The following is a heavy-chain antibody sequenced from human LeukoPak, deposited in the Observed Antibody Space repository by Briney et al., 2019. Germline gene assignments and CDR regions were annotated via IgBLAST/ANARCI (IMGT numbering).Heavy chain of an antibody. V-gene: IGHV3-9*01. J-gene: IGHJ4*02. CDR2: ISWNSGSI. CDR1: GFTFDDYA. CDR3: AKGVYYDSSGYVDY. Sequence: GGSLRLSCAASGFTFDDYAMHWVRQAPGKGLGWVSGISWNSGSIGYADSVKGRFTISRDNAKNSLYLQMNSLRAEDTALYYCAKGVYYDSSGYVDYWGQGTLVTVSS. D-gene: IGHD3-22*01.